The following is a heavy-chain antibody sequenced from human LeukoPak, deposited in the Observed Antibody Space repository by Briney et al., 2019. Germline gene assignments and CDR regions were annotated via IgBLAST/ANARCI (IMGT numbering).Heavy chain of an antibody. CDR3: ARRQIRRWFDP. CDR1: GGSCSGYY. J-gene: IGHJ5*02. V-gene: IGHV4-34*01. Sequence: PSETLSLTCAVYGGSCSGYYWSWIRQPPGKGLEWIGEINHSGSTNYNPSLKRRVTISVDTSKNQFSLKLSSVTAAEPAVYYCARRQIRRWFDPWGQGTLVTVSS. CDR2: INHSGST.